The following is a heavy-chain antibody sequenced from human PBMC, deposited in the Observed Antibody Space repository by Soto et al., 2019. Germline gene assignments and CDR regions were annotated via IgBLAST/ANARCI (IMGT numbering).Heavy chain of an antibody. Sequence: QVQLVQSGAEVKKPGSSVKVSCKASGGTFSSYAISWVRQAPGQGLEWMGGIIPIFGTANYAQKFQGRVTITADESTSTAYIELSSLRSEDTAVYYCARGGYDFWSGDYYYYGMDVWGQGTTVTVSS. CDR1: GGTFSSYA. D-gene: IGHD3-3*01. CDR2: IIPIFGTA. V-gene: IGHV1-69*01. J-gene: IGHJ6*02. CDR3: ARGGYDFWSGDYYYYGMDV.